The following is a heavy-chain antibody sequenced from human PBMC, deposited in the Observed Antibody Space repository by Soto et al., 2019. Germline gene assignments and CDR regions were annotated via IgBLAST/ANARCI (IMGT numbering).Heavy chain of an antibody. CDR3: AKHRDCYGNTCYSGEFDP. Sequence: GGSLRLSCAASGFTVSSNYMSWVRQAPGKGLEWVSVIYSGGSTYYADSVKGRFTISVDTSKNQFSVKLSSVTSADTAVYYCAKHRDCYGNTCYSGEFDPWGQGTLVTVSS. CDR1: GFTVSSNY. J-gene: IGHJ5*02. CDR2: IYSGGST. D-gene: IGHD2-15*01. V-gene: IGHV3-53*05.